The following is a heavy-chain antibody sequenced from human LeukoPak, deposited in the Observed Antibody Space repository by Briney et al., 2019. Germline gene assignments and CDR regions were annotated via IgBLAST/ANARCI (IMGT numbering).Heavy chain of an antibody. CDR2: ISNSGSTI. V-gene: IGHV3-11*01. J-gene: IGHJ4*02. Sequence: NPGGSLRLSCAASGFIFSDYYMSWIRQAPGKGLEWISYISNSGSTIYYADSVKGRFTLSRDNAKNSLYLQMNSLRAEDTAVYYCAREVRLLSYWGQGTLVTVSP. D-gene: IGHD2/OR15-2a*01. CDR1: GFIFSDYY. CDR3: AREVRLLSY.